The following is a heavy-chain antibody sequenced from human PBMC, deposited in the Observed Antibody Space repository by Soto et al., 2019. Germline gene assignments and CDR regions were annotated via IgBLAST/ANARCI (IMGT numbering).Heavy chain of an antibody. D-gene: IGHD6-6*01. CDR2: IYHSGST. V-gene: IGHV4-4*02. CDR1: GGSISSSNW. Sequence: PSETLSLTCAVSGGSISSSNWWSWVRQPPGKGLEWIGEIYHSGSTNYNPSLKSRVTISVDKSKNQFSLKLSSVTAADTAVYYWAKNLSSPSSYSYSGMAVWGKGTTVTVS. CDR3: AKNLSSPSSYSYSGMAV. J-gene: IGHJ6*04.